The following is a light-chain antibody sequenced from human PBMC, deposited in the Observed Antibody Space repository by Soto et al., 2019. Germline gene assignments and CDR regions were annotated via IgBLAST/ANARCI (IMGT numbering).Light chain of an antibody. CDR3: QQYGAPPVT. Sequence: EIVLTQSPGTLSLSPGEAATLSCRASQSVSSNYLAWYQQKPGQSPRLLIYGASSRATGIPDRFSGSGSGTDFTLIISRLEPEDFAVYYCQQYGAPPVTFGLGTRLEIE. V-gene: IGKV3-20*01. J-gene: IGKJ5*01. CDR1: QSVSSNY. CDR2: GAS.